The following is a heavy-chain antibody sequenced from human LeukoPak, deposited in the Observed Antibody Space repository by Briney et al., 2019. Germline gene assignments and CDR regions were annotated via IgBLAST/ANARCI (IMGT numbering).Heavy chain of an antibody. CDR3: ARDRYSSGWDNIDY. D-gene: IGHD6-19*01. V-gene: IGHV3-48*04. CDR1: GFAFSSYS. J-gene: IGHJ4*02. Sequence: GGSLRLSCAASGFAFSSYSMNWVRQAPGKGLEWVSYISSSSSTIYYADSVKGRFTISRDNAKNSLYLQMNSLRAEDTAVYYCARDRYSSGWDNIDYWGQGTLVTVSS. CDR2: ISSSSSTI.